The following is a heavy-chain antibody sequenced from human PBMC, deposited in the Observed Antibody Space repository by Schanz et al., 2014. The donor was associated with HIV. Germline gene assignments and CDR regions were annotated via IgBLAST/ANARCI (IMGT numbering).Heavy chain of an antibody. Sequence: QVQLVESGGGVVQPGRSLRLSCAASGFTFSSFGMHWVRQAPGKGLEWVAVISSDGSEEYFADSVKGRFTISRDNSKNTLYLQMNRLRTEDTALYYWAKDSLGGQLLGSVYWCFDLWGRGTLVTVSS. J-gene: IGHJ2*01. V-gene: IGHV3-30*18. CDR1: GFTFSSFG. D-gene: IGHD2-2*01. CDR3: AKDSLGGQLLGSVYWCFDL. CDR2: ISSDGSEE.